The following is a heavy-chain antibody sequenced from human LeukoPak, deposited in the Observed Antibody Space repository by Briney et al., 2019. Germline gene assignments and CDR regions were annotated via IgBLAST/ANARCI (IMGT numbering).Heavy chain of an antibody. CDR2: IYYSGST. CDR1: GGSISSSSYY. D-gene: IGHD5-24*01. Sequence: PSETLSLTCTVSGGSISSSSYYWGWIRQPPGKGLEWIGSIYYSGSTYYNPSLKSRVTISVDTSKNQFSLKLSSVTAADTAVYYCAREMATMSDFDYWGQGTLVTVSS. V-gene: IGHV4-39*07. J-gene: IGHJ4*02. CDR3: AREMATMSDFDY.